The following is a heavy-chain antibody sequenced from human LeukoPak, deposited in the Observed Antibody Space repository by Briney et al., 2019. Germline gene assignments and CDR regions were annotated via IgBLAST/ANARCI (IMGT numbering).Heavy chain of an antibody. CDR3: AREVGQIDY. CDR2: IYYSGST. J-gene: IGHJ4*02. CDR1: GGSISSYY. Sequence: SETLSLTCTVSGGSISSYYWSWIRHPPGKGLEWIGYIYYSGSTNYNPSLKSRVTISVDPSKNQFSLKLSSVTAADTAVYYCAREVGQIDYWGQGTLVTVSS. V-gene: IGHV4-59*01.